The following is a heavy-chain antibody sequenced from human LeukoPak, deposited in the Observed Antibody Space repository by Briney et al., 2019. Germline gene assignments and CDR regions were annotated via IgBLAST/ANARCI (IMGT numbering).Heavy chain of an antibody. D-gene: IGHD4-23*01. CDR2: IYYSGST. Sequence: SETLSLTCTVSGGSISSSSYYWGWIRQPPGKGLEWIGSIYYSGSTYYNPSLKSRVTISVDTSKNQFSLKLSSVTAADTAVYYCARDLPTVAPWGQGTLVTVSS. V-gene: IGHV4-39*07. CDR1: GGSISSSSYY. J-gene: IGHJ5*02. CDR3: ARDLPTVAP.